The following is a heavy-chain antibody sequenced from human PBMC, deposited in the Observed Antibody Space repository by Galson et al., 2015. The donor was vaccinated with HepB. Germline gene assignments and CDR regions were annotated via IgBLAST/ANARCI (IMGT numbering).Heavy chain of an antibody. CDR3: ARDSSLGVWGY. D-gene: IGHD3-16*01. CDR2: ISGSGGST. V-gene: IGHV3-23*01. J-gene: IGHJ4*02. CDR1: GFTFSSYA. Sequence: SLRLSCAASGFTFSSYAMSWVRQAPGKGLEWVSAISGSGGSTYYADSVKGRFTISRDNSKNTLYLQMNSLRAEDTAVYYCARDSSLGVWGYWGQGTLVTVSS.